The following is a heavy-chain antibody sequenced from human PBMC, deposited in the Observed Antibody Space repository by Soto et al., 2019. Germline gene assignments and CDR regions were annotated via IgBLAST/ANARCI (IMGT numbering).Heavy chain of an antibody. J-gene: IGHJ5*02. V-gene: IGHV4-4*02. Sequence: QVQLQESGPRLVKPSGSLSLTCGVSGGTVASSHWWSWVRQSPRRGLAWIGNVYHTGDTNFNPSLQSRGTFSVDKSNNQVALRRTSLTAADTAVYFCAREIVTAGGNNCVDPWGPGTLVTVSS. CDR3: AREIVTAGGNNCVDP. D-gene: IGHD2-21*02. CDR2: VYHTGDT. CDR1: GGTVASSHW.